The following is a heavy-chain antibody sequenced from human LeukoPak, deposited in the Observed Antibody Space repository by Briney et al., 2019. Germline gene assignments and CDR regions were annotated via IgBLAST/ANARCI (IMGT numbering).Heavy chain of an antibody. CDR1: GFTFRTYW. CDR3: AKGSYYDSSGSFYFDY. CDR2: ISGSGDNT. J-gene: IGHJ4*02. Sequence: GGSLRLSCAASGFTFRTYWMHWVRQAPGKGLVWVSGISGSGDNTYYADSVKGRFTISRDNSKNTLYVQVNSLGTEDTAAYYCAKGSYYDSSGSFYFDYWGQGTLVTVSS. D-gene: IGHD3-22*01. V-gene: IGHV3-23*01.